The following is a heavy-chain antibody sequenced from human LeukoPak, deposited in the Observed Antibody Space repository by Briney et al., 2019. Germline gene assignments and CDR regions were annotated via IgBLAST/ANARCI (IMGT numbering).Heavy chain of an antibody. Sequence: GGSLRLSCAASGFTFSSYAMSWVRQAPGKGLEWVSAISGSGGSTYYADSVKGRFTISRDNSKNSLYLQMNNLRAEDTAVYYCAKDREQSGKWLLLNYFDYWGQGTLVTVSS. CDR1: GFTFSSYA. V-gene: IGHV3-23*01. J-gene: IGHJ4*02. D-gene: IGHD3-22*01. CDR3: AKDREQSGKWLLLNYFDY. CDR2: ISGSGGST.